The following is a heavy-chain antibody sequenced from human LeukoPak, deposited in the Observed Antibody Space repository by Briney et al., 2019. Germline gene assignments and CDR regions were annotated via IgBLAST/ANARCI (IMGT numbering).Heavy chain of an antibody. V-gene: IGHV4-39*01. CDR2: IFYSGST. CDR1: GGSISTSNYY. Sequence: SETLSLTCTVSGGSISTSNYYWGWIRQPPGKGLEWIGNIFYSGSTNYNPSLKSRVTISVETSKNQFSLKLSSVTAADTAVYYCARPLGYCSGGSCYGNWFYPWGQGTLVTVSS. J-gene: IGHJ5*02. D-gene: IGHD2-15*01. CDR3: ARPLGYCSGGSCYGNWFYP.